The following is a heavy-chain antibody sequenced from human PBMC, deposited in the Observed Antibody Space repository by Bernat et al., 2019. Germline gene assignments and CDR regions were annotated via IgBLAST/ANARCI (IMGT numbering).Heavy chain of an antibody. CDR2: FYYGGST. CDR3: ARRTRGGYNWYFDY. J-gene: IGHJ4*02. V-gene: IGHV4-39*01. CDR1: VGSFSSSNYC. Sequence: QVQLQESGPGLVKPSETLSLTCSVSVGSFSSSNYCWGWIRQSPGKGLEWIGNFYYGGSTHYNPSLKSRVIISVDASKNQFSLELSSVTAADTALYYCARRTRGGYNWYFDYWGQGILVTVSS. D-gene: IGHD5-24*01.